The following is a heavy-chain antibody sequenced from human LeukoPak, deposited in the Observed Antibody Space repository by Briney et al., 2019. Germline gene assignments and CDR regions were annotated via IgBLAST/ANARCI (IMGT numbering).Heavy chain of an antibody. J-gene: IGHJ2*01. CDR3: ARRRNYYDSSGYHRPPGDDWYFDL. V-gene: IGHV4-34*01. D-gene: IGHD3-22*01. CDR2: INHSGST. Sequence: PSETLSLTCAVYGGSFSGYYWSWIRQPPGKGLEWIGEINHSGSTNYNPSLKSRVTISVDTSKNQFSLKLSSVTAADTAVYYCARRRNYYDSSGYHRPPGDDWYFDLWGRGTLVTVSS. CDR1: GGSFSGYY.